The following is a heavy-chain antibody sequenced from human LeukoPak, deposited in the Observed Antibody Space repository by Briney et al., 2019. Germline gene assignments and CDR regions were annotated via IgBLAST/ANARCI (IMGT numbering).Heavy chain of an antibody. CDR3: VRASGSFDY. V-gene: IGHV3-33*01. CDR1: GFTFSDYG. J-gene: IGHJ4*02. D-gene: IGHD3-10*01. CDR2: NWSDGSNK. Sequence: GGPLRLTRAAAGFTFSDYGIHWARQAPGKGLAWMAVNWSDGSNKYYADSVKGRFTISRDNSKKTLYLQMNSLRVEDTAVYYCVRASGSFDYWGQGTLVTVSS.